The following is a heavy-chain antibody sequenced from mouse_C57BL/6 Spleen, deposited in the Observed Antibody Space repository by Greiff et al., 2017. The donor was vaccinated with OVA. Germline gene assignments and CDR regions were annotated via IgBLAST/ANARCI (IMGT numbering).Heavy chain of an antibody. CDR2: ISDGGSYT. Sequence: EVKLVESGGGLVKPGGSLKLSCAASGFTFSSYAMSWVRQTPEKRLEWVATISDGGSYTYYPDNVKGRFTISRDNAKNNLYLQMSHLKSEDTARYYCARGGLYYSAYYFDYWGQGTTLTVSS. CDR3: ARGGLYYSAYYFDY. J-gene: IGHJ2*01. D-gene: IGHD2-12*01. CDR1: GFTFSSYA. V-gene: IGHV5-4*03.